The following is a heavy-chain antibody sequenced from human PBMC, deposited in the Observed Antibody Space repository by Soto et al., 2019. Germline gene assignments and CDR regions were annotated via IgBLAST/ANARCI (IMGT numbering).Heavy chain of an antibody. CDR2: ISYDGSNK. Sequence: GGSLRLSCAASGFTFSSYGMHWVRQAPGKGLEWVAVISYDGSNKYYADSVKGRFTISRDNSKNTLYLQMNSLRAEDTAVYYCAKDLKDPDSSSWYGDQDYWGQGTLVTVSS. V-gene: IGHV3-30*18. J-gene: IGHJ4*02. CDR3: AKDLKDPDSSSWYGDQDY. CDR1: GFTFSSYG. D-gene: IGHD6-13*01.